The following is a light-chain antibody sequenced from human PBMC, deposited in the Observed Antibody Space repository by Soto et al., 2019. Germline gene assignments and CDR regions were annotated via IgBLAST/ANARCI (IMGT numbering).Light chain of an antibody. CDR2: GAF. V-gene: IGKV3-15*01. J-gene: IGKJ1*01. CDR3: QEYNNGWT. Sequence: EIVLTQSPATLSVSPGERATLSCRASQSLVTYLAWYQQKPGQAPRLLIYGAFSGAIGVPARFSVSGSWTEFTLTISSLQSEDFAVYYCQEYNNGWTFGKGTKVEIK. CDR1: QSLVTY.